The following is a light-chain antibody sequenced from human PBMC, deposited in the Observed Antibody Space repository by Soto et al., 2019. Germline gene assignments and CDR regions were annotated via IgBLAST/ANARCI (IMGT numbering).Light chain of an antibody. CDR2: EVS. Sequence: QSALTQPASVSGSPGQSITISCTGTSSDVGSYNLVSWYQQRPGKAPKLMIYEVSKRPSGVSNRFSGSKSGNTASLTISGLQAEDEADYSCCSYAGSSTWVFGGGIKLTVL. CDR1: SSDVGSYNL. CDR3: CSYAGSSTWV. V-gene: IGLV2-23*02. J-gene: IGLJ3*02.